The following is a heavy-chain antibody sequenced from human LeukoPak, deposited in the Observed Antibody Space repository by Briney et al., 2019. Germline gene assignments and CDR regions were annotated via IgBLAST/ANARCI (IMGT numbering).Heavy chain of an antibody. CDR2: INPNSGGT. D-gene: IGHD6-13*01. CDR1: GYTFTGYY. Sequence: GASVKVSCKASGYTFTGYYMHWVRQAPGQGLEWMGWINPNSGGTNYAQKFQGRVTMTRDTSISTAYMELSRLRSDDTAVYYCARVRQQLVFRDAFDIWGQGTMVTVSS. CDR3: ARVRQQLVFRDAFDI. J-gene: IGHJ3*02. V-gene: IGHV1-2*02.